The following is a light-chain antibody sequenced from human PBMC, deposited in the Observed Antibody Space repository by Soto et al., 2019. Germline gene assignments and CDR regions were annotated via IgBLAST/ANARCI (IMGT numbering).Light chain of an antibody. CDR3: VLSMGGGLWV. V-gene: IGLV8-61*01. CDR2: DTD. Sequence: QTVVTQEPAVSVSPGGAVTLSCGLSSGSVSTTYYPSWYQQTPGQTPRTLIYDTDTRPSGVPDRFSGSILGNKAALTITGAQADDESHYYCVLSMGGGLWVFGGGTKLTVL. CDR1: SGSVSTTYY. J-gene: IGLJ3*02.